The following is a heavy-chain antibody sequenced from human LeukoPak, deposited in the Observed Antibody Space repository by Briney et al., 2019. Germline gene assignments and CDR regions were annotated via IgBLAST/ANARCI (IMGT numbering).Heavy chain of an antibody. Sequence: RSGGSLRLPCAASGFTFSDYYMSWIRQAPGEGLMWVSQISGDETYTNYADSVKGRFTISRDNAKNTLYLQMNSLRAEDTAIYYCVREDNAFNVWGQGTLVTVSS. CDR2: ISGDETYT. J-gene: IGHJ3*01. CDR3: VREDNAFNV. CDR1: GFTFSDYY. V-gene: IGHV3-74*01.